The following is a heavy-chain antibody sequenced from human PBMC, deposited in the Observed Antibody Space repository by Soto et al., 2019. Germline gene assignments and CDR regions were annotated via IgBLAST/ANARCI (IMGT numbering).Heavy chain of an antibody. CDR2: INHSGST. CDR3: ARVSAVVVAGTPLDP. CDR1: GGSFSGYY. D-gene: IGHD2-15*01. Sequence: QVQLQQWGAGLLKPSETLSLTCAVYGGSFSGYYWSWIRQPPGKGLEWIGEINHSGSTHYNPSLKSRVTQSVDTSKNQFSLKLISATAADTAVYYCARVSAVVVAGTPLDPWGQGTLVTVSS. V-gene: IGHV4-34*01. J-gene: IGHJ5*02.